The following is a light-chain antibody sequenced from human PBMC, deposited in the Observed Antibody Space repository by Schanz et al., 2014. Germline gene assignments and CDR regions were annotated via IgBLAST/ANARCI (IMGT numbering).Light chain of an antibody. CDR3: QQLHTYPPT. Sequence: DIQMTQSPSTLSASVGDRVTIICRASQSISSWLAWYQQKPGKAPKLLIYATSTLQTGVPSRFSGSGFGTDFTLTINSLQPEDFATYYCQQLHTYPPTFGGGTKVE. V-gene: IGKV1-5*02. J-gene: IGKJ4*01. CDR1: QSISSW. CDR2: ATS.